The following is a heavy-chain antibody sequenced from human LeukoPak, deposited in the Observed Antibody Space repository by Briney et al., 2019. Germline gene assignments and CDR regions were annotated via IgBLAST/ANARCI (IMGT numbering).Heavy chain of an antibody. CDR3: ARTKYSSRPFDY. V-gene: IGHV4-39*01. J-gene: IGHJ4*02. Sequence: SETLSLTCTVSGGSISSSSYYWGWIRQPPGKGLEWIGSIYYSGSTYYNPSLKSRVTISVDTSKNQFSLKLSSATAADTAVYYCARTKYSSRPFDYWGQGTLVTVSS. CDR2: IYYSGST. CDR1: GGSISSSSYY. D-gene: IGHD6-13*01.